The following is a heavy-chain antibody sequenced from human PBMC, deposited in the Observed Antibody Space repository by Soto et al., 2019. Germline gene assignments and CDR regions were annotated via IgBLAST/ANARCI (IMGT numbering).Heavy chain of an antibody. CDR1: GGSFSGYY. J-gene: IGHJ4*02. CDR2: INHSGST. V-gene: IGHV4-34*01. D-gene: IGHD2-21*01. CDR3: ARGLKVIGTYFDY. Sequence: QVQLQQWGAGLLKPSETLSLTCAVYGGSFSGYYWSWIRQPPGKGLEWIGEINHSGSTNYNPSLKSRVTISVDTSKNQFSLKLSSVTAADTAVYYCARGLKVIGTYFDYWGQGTLVTVSS.